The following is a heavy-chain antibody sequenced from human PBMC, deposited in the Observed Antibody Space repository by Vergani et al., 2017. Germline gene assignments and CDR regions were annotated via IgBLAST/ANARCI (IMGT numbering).Heavy chain of an antibody. CDR3: ARDLTGDFGGYYFDY. V-gene: IGHV1-69*06. D-gene: IGHD7-27*01. J-gene: IGHJ4*02. Sequence: QVQLVQSGAEVKKPGSSVKVSCKASGGTFSSYAISWVRQAPGQGIEGLGGILPIFGTANYAQKFQGRVTITADKSTSTAYMELSSLRSEDTAVYYCARDLTGDFGGYYFDYWGQGTLVTVSS. CDR2: ILPIFGTA. CDR1: GGTFSSYA.